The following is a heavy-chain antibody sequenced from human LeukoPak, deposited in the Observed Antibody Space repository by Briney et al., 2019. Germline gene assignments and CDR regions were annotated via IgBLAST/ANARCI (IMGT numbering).Heavy chain of an antibody. D-gene: IGHD3-22*01. CDR1: GFSFRTYA. CDR3: AKVRYYYDSSGPPFDP. V-gene: IGHV3-23*01. Sequence: GGSLRLSCAASGFSFRTYAMSWVRQAPGKGLDWVSAISDDSAKIYYAASVKGRFTISRDNSKNTLFLQMNSLRAEDTAVYYCAKVRYYYDSSGPPFDPWGQGTLVTVSS. CDR2: ISDDSAKI. J-gene: IGHJ5*02.